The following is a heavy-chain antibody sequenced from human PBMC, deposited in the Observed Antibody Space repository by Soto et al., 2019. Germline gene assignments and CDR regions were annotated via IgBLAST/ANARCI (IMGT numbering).Heavy chain of an antibody. CDR1: GFTFSSYA. J-gene: IGHJ3*01. D-gene: IGHD2-21*01. Sequence: QVQLVESGGGVVQPGRSLRLSCAASGFTFSSYAMHWVRQAPGKGLEWVAVASHDGKTEHHAEAVMGRFTISRNTSGNIVSLQMNSLRDEDTAEYYCGREPYIRGHYSGGCDVWGQGTMVTVSS. CDR2: ASHDGKTE. V-gene: IGHV3-30*04. CDR3: GREPYIRGHYSGGCDV.